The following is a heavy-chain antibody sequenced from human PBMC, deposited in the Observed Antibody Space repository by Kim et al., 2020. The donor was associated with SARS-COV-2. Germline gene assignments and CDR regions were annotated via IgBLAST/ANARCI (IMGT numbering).Heavy chain of an antibody. CDR3: AGILRFLEWLFDY. J-gene: IGHJ4*02. V-gene: IGHV4-39*01. Sequence: YNPPLKSRVTMSVDTSKNPFSRKLSSVTAADTAVYYCAGILRFLEWLFDYWGQGTLVTVSS. D-gene: IGHD3-3*01.